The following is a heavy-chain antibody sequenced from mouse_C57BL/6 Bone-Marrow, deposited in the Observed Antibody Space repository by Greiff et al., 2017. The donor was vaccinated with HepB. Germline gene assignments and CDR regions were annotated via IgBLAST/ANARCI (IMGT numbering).Heavy chain of an antibody. CDR1: EYEFPSHD. CDR2: INSDGGST. CDR3: ARALGPGYFDY. J-gene: IGHJ2*01. V-gene: IGHV5-2*01. Sequence: EVKLMESGGGLVQPGESLKLSCESNEYEFPSHDMSWVRKTPEKRLELVAAINSDGGSTYYPDTMERRFIISRDNTKKTLYLQVSSLRSEDTALYYCARALGPGYFDYWGQGTTLTVSS.